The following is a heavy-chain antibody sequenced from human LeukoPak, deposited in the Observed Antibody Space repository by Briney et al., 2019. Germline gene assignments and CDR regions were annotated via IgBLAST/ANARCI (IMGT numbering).Heavy chain of an antibody. Sequence: GGSLRLSCAASGFTFSSYAMSWVRQAPGKGLEWVSSISGSGGSTYYADSVKGRSTISRDNSKNTLYLQMNSLRAENTAVYYCARDSTGYWYFDLWGRGTLVSVSS. CDR2: ISGSGGST. V-gene: IGHV3-23*01. CDR1: GFTFSSYA. D-gene: IGHD3-3*02. CDR3: ARDSTGYWYFDL. J-gene: IGHJ2*01.